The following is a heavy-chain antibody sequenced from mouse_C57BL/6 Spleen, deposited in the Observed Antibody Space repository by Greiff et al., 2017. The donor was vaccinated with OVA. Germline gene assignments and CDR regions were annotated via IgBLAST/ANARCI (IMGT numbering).Heavy chain of an antibody. V-gene: IGHV6-6*01. D-gene: IGHD2-1*01. J-gene: IGHJ4*01. CDR1: GFTFSDAW. CDR2: IRNKANNHAT. Sequence: EVNLVESGGGLVQPGGSMKLSCAASGFTFSDAWMDWVRQSQEKGLEWVAEIRNKANNHATYYAESVKGRFTISRDDSKSSVYLQMNSLRAEDTGIYYCTRLYGNPYYYAMDYWGQGTSVTVSS. CDR3: TRLYGNPYYYAMDY.